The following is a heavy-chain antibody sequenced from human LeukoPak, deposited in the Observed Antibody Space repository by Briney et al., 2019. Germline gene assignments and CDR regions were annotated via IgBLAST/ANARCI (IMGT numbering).Heavy chain of an antibody. Sequence: AGGSLRLSCAASGFTFTNNYMHWVRQAPAKGLVWVSVIDLDGSSTTYADSVKGRFTISRDNAKNTLYLQMNSLRAEDTAVYFCAKRGVVIRVILVGFHKEAYYFDSWGQGALVTVSS. D-gene: IGHD3-22*01. CDR1: GFTFTNNY. CDR3: AKRGVVIRVILVGFHKEAYYFDS. CDR2: IDLDGSST. J-gene: IGHJ4*02. V-gene: IGHV3-74*01.